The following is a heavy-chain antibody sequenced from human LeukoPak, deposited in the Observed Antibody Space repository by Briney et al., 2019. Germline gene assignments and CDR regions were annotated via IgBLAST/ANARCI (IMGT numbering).Heavy chain of an antibody. CDR3: AREEWYYFDY. CDR1: GFTFNTYA. Sequence: GRSLRLSCVASGFTFNTYAIHWVRQAPGTGLEWVAVISYDGSNKYYEDSVKGRFTISRDNSKNTLYLQMNSLRAEDMAVYYCAREEWYYFDYWGQGTLVTVSS. J-gene: IGHJ4*02. D-gene: IGHD3-3*01. CDR2: ISYDGSNK. V-gene: IGHV3-30-3*01.